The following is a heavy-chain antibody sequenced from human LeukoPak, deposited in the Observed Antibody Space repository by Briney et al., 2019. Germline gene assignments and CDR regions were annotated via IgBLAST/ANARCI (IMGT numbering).Heavy chain of an antibody. CDR2: ISWNSGSI. CDR3: ARDSRWNYDSVDLKAAFDI. V-gene: IGHV3-9*01. J-gene: IGHJ3*02. CDR1: GFTFDDYA. D-gene: IGHD1-7*01. Sequence: PGGSLRLSCAASGFTFDDYAMHWVRQAPGKGLEWVSGISWNSGSIVYADSVKGRFTISRDNAKNSLYLQMNSLRDEDTDLYYCARDSRWNYDSVDLKAAFDIWGQGTMVTVSS.